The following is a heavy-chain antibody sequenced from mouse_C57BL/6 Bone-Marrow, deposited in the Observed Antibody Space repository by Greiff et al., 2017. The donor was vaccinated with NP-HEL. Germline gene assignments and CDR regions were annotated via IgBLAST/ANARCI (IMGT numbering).Heavy chain of an antibody. D-gene: IGHD2-5*01. CDR2: LWTGGGT. CDR1: GFSLTSYA. V-gene: IGHV2-9-1*01. Sequence: QVQLKESGPGLVAPSQSLSITCTVSGFSLTSYAISWVRQPPGKGLEWLGVLWTGGGTNYNSALKSRLSISKDNSKSQVFLKMNSLQTDDTARYYCARGDSNLNSDYWGQGTTLTVSS. J-gene: IGHJ2*01. CDR3: ARGDSNLNSDY.